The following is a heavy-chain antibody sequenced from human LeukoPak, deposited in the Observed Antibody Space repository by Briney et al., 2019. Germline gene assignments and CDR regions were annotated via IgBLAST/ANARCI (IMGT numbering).Heavy chain of an antibody. V-gene: IGHV3-74*01. J-gene: IGHJ4*02. CDR1: GFTFSSYW. D-gene: IGHD4-17*01. Sequence: GGSLRLSCAASGFTFSSYWMHWVRQAPGKGLAWVSRINSDGSSTSYADSVEGRFTISRDNAKNTLYLQMNSLRAEDTAVYYCARVSYGDLYYFDYWGQGTLVTVSS. CDR3: ARVSYGDLYYFDY. CDR2: INSDGSST.